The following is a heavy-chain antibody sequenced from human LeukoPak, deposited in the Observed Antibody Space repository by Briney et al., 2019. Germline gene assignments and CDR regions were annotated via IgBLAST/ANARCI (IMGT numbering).Heavy chain of an antibody. V-gene: IGHV1-2*02. D-gene: IGHD3-10*01. CDR2: INADSGGT. Sequence: ASVKVSCKASEYTFTGYYVHWVRQAPGQGLGYMGWINADSGGTKYAQKLQGRVTMTRDTSISTAYMEVSGLRSDDTAVYYCAREYSGSGNFDCWGQGTLVTVSS. J-gene: IGHJ4*02. CDR1: EYTFTGYY. CDR3: AREYSGSGNFDC.